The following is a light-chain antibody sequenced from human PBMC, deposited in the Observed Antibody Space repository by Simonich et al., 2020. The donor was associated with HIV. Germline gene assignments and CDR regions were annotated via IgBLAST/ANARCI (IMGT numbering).Light chain of an antibody. J-gene: IGLJ1*01. V-gene: IGLV3-21*03. CDR2: DDS. CDR1: TIETKR. Sequence: SYVLTQPPSVSVAPGKTARITCGGNTIETKRVHWYQQKPGQAPVLVVYDDSDRPSGIPERLSGSNSGNTATLTISRVEAGDEADYYCQVWDSSSDHYVFGTGTKVTVL. CDR3: QVWDSSSDHYV.